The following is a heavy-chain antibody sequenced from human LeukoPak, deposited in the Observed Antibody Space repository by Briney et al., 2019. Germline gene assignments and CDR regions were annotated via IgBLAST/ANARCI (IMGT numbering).Heavy chain of an antibody. CDR2: IYPGDSDT. CDR3: ARLGYCSRGSCYGGDY. D-gene: IGHD2-15*01. Sequence: GESLKISCKGSGYGFTTYWIGWVRQMPGKGLEWMGAIYPGDSDTRYSPSLQGQVTISADKSISTAYLQWSSLKASDTAIYYCARLGYCSRGSCYGGDYWGQGTLVTVFS. CDR1: GYGFTTYW. J-gene: IGHJ4*02. V-gene: IGHV5-51*01.